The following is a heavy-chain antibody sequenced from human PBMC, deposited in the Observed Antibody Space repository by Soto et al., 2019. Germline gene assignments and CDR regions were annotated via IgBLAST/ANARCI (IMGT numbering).Heavy chain of an antibody. CDR1: GFTFSSYS. J-gene: IGHJ6*02. V-gene: IGHV3-21*01. Sequence: GGSLRLSCAASGFTFSSYSMNWVRQAPGKGLEWVSSISSSSSYIYYADSVKGRFTISRDNAKNSLYLQMNSLRAEDTSVYYCARDRSGLGSGWLWYYYGMDVWGQGTTVTVSS. D-gene: IGHD6-19*01. CDR2: ISSSSSYI. CDR3: ARDRSGLGSGWLWYYYGMDV.